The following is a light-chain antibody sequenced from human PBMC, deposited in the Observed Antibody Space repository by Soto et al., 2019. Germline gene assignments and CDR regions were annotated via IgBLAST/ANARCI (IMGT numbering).Light chain of an antibody. Sequence: ILFGQSPAALALSVGQGATLSCRASQSVGYHLAWYQQKPGQAPRLLIYDASNRATGIPARFSGSGCATDFTPAISSLAPDAFELSSGQPRRNSPPVTFAGGTKVDIK. J-gene: IGKJ4*01. CDR3: QPRRNSPPVT. CDR2: DAS. V-gene: IGKV3-11*01. CDR1: QSVGYH.